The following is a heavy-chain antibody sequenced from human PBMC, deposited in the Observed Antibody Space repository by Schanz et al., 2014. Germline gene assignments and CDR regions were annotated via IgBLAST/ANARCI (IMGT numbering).Heavy chain of an antibody. V-gene: IGHV1-18*01. CDR1: GYTFISYG. J-gene: IGHJ6*03. Sequence: QVQLVQSGAEVKKPGASVKVSCKASGYTFISYGIKWVRQAPGQGLEWMGWISAYNGHTDYAQKLQGRVTLTTDTSTSTVYLELSSLRSDDTAVYYCAGTYCSSTSCYTGYYYMDVWGKGTTXTVSS. CDR2: ISAYNGHT. CDR3: AGTYCSSTSCYTGYYYMDV. D-gene: IGHD2-2*02.